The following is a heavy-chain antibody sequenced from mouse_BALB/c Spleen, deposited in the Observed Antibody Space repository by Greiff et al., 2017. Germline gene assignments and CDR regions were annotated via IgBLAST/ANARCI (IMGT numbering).Heavy chain of an antibody. CDR2: ISSGGGNT. D-gene: IGHD2-1*01. J-gene: IGHJ3*01. CDR3: ARLPYGNYPAWFAY. V-gene: IGHV5-9*04. Sequence: DVQLVESGGGLVKPGGSLKLSCAASGFTFSSYTMSWVRQTPEKRLEWVATISSGGGNTYYPDSVKGRFTISRDNAKNNLYLQMSSLKSEDTAMYYCARLPYGNYPAWFAYWGQGTLVTVSA. CDR1: GFTFSSYT.